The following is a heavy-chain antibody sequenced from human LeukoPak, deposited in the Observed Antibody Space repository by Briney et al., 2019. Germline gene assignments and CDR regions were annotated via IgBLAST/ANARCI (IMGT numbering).Heavy chain of an antibody. CDR3: PSLGSIAAAGTPDY. J-gene: IGHJ4*02. CDR2: ISGTSSYT. D-gene: IGHD6-13*01. CDR1: GFTFSDYY. Sequence: GGSLRLSCAASGFTFSDYYTSWVRQAPGKGLEWVSYISGTSSYTTYADSVKGRFTIYKDSARTSLYLHMNRWRAEEPAGYSCPSLGSIAAAGTPDYWGQGTLVTVSS. V-gene: IGHV3-11*06.